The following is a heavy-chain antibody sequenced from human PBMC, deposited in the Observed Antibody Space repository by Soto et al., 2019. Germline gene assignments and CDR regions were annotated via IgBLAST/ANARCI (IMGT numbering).Heavy chain of an antibody. V-gene: IGHV1-18*01. CDR2: ISAYNGNT. J-gene: IGHJ5*02. CDR1: GYTFTSYG. D-gene: IGHD2-21*01. CDR3: ARDYTHSGWFDP. Sequence: QVQLVQSGAEVKKPGASVKVSCKASGYTFTSYGISWVRQAPGQGLEWMGWISAYNGNTKYAQELQGRFTMTTDTSTSTAYMELRSLRSDDRALDYCARDYTHSGWFDPWGQGTLVTVSS.